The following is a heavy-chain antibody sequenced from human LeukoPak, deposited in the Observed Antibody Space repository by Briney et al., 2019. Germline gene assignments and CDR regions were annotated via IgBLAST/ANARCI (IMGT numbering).Heavy chain of an antibody. CDR3: AGASIAAAVSYYYGMDV. V-gene: IGHV4-59*01. J-gene: IGHJ6*02. CDR1: GGSISSYY. CDR2: IYYSGST. D-gene: IGHD6-13*01. Sequence: PSETLSLTCTVSGGSISSYYWSWIRQPPGKGLEWIGYIYYSGSTNYNPSLKSRVTISVDASKNQFSLKLSSVTAADTAVYYCAGASIAAAVSYYYGMDVWGQGTTVTVSS.